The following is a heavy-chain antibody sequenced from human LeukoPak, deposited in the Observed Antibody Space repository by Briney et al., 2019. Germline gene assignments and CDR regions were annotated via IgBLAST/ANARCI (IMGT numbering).Heavy chain of an antibody. CDR2: IYHSGST. J-gene: IGHJ4*02. Sequence: SETLSLTCAVSGYSISSGYYWGWIRQPPGKGLEWIGSIYHSGSTYYNPSLKSRVTISVDTSKNQFSLKLSSVTAAGTAVYYCAREEDIAVDNFDYWGQGTLVTVSS. CDR3: AREEDIAVDNFDY. V-gene: IGHV4-38-2*02. CDR1: GYSISSGYY. D-gene: IGHD6-19*01.